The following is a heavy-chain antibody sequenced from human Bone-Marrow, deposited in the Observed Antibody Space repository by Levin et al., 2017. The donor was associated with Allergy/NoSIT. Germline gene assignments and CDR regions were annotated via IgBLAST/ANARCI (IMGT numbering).Heavy chain of an antibody. CDR1: GYRFADYW. J-gene: IGHJ3*01. CDR2: IDPSDSYT. Sequence: KVSCKGSGYRFADYWISWVRQTPGKGLEWMGKIDPSDSYTSYGPTFEGHVSFSVDRSITTAYLQWRRLKASDTAMYYCARRRVAGTGNGLDVWGQGTRIIVSS. CDR3: ARRRVAGTGNGLDV. V-gene: IGHV5-10-1*01. D-gene: IGHD1-1*01.